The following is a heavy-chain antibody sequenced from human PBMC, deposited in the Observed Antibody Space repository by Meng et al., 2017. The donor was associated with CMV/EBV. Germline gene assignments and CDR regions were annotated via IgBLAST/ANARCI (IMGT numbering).Heavy chain of an antibody. J-gene: IGHJ5*02. V-gene: IGHV4-39*07. CDR2: IYYSGST. CDR3: ARDLSNPLVVPAAYNWFDP. Sequence: QLQLEESGPGLVKASATLSLTCTVSGGSISSSSYYWGWIRQPPGKGLEWIGSIYYSGSTYYNPSLKSRVTISVDTSKNQFSLKLSSVTAADTAVYYCARDLSNPLVVPAAYNWFDPWGQGTLVTVSS. CDR1: GGSISSSSYY. D-gene: IGHD2-2*01.